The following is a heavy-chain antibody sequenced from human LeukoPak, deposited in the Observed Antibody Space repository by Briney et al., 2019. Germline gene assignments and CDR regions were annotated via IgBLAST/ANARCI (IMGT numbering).Heavy chain of an antibody. CDR3: ATGGALRGYLPH. CDR2: MHEDGSEK. V-gene: IGHV3-7*01. CDR1: GFTFSDSS. J-gene: IGHJ4*02. Sequence: PGGSLRLSCVVSGFTFSDSSMSWVREAPGRGLEWVAKMHEDGSEKYYLDSVKGRFTISRDNARNSLYLQMNSLRADDTAVYYCATGGALRGYLPHWGQGTLVTVSS. D-gene: IGHD2-15*01.